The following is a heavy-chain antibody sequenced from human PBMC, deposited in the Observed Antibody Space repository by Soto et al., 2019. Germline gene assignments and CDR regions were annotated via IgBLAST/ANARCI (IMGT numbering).Heavy chain of an antibody. CDR2: ISSSSYI. Sequence: PGGSLRLSCAASGFTFSSYSMNWVRQAPGKGLEWVSSISSSSYIYYADSVKGRFTISRDNAKNSLYLQMNSLRAEDTAVYYCARDLRSGSYGMDVWGQGTTVTVSS. J-gene: IGHJ6*02. V-gene: IGHV3-21*01. D-gene: IGHD1-26*01. CDR3: ARDLRSGSYGMDV. CDR1: GFTFSSYS.